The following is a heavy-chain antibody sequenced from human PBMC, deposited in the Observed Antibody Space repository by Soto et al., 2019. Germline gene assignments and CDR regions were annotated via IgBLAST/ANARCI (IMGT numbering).Heavy chain of an antibody. CDR2: ISYDGSNK. V-gene: IGHV3-30-3*01. CDR3: ARGSGGSSPPGYFDY. D-gene: IGHD6-6*01. J-gene: IGHJ4*02. Sequence: PGGSLRLSCAASGFTFSSYAMHWVRQAPGKGLEWVAVISYDGSNKYYADSVKGRFTISRDNSKNTLYLQMNSLRAEDTAVYYCARGSGGSSPPGYFDYWGQGTLVTVSS. CDR1: GFTFSSYA.